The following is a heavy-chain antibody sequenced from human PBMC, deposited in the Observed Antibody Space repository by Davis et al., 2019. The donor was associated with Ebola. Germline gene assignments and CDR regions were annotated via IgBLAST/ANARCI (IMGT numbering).Heavy chain of an antibody. CDR3: ARDKGGYNYYFDY. V-gene: IGHV3-7*03. CDR2: IKQDGSEK. CDR1: GFTFSSYW. J-gene: IGHJ4*02. D-gene: IGHD5-24*01. Sequence: GESLKISCAASGFTFSSYWMSWVRQAPGKGLEWVANIKQDGSEKYYVDSVKGRFTISRDNAKNSLYLQMNSLRAEDTAVYYCARDKGGYNYYFDYWGQGTLVTVSS.